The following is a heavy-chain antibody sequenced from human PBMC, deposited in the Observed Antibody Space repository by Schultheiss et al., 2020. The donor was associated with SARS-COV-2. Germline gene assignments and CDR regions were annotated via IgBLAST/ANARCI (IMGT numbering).Heavy chain of an antibody. CDR1: GGSFSGYY. J-gene: IGHJ6*02. CDR3: ARPSSSGFSPYGLDV. Sequence: SETLSLTCAVYGGSFSGYYWSWIRQPPGKGLEWIGEINHSGSTNYNPSLKSRVTISVDTSKNQFSLKLSSVTAADTAVYYCARPSSSGFSPYGLDVWGQGTTVTVSS. D-gene: IGHD3-22*01. V-gene: IGHV4-34*01. CDR2: INHSGST.